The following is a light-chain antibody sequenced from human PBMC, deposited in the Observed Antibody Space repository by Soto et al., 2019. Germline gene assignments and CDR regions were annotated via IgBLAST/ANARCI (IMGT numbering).Light chain of an antibody. J-gene: IGLJ2*01. V-gene: IGLV2-11*01. Sequence: QSALTQPRSVSGSPGQSVTISCTGTSSDVGGYNYVSWYQQHPGKAPKLMIYDVSKRPSWVPDRISGSKSGNTASLTISGLQAEDEADYYCCSYAGSYTFVVFGGGTKLTVL. CDR1: SSDVGGYNY. CDR2: DVS. CDR3: CSYAGSYTFVV.